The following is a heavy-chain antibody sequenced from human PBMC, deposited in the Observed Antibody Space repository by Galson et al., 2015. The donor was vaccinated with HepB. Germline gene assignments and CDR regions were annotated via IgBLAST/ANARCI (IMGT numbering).Heavy chain of an antibody. D-gene: IGHD3-9*01. J-gene: IGHJ4*02. CDR3: ARVPSYYDILTGYSTIADY. CDR2: ISAYNGNT. Sequence: SVKVSCKASGYTFTSYGISWVRQAPGQGLEWMGGISAYNGNTNYAQKLQGRVTMTTDTSTSTAYMELRSLRSDDTAVYYCARVPSYYDILTGYSTIADYWGQGTLVTVSS. CDR1: GYTFTSYG. V-gene: IGHV1-18*04.